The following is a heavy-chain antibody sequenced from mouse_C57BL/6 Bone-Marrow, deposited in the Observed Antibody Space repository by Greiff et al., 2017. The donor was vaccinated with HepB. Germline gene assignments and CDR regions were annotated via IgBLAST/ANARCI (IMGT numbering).Heavy chain of an antibody. CDR1: GYTFTSYW. CDR3: TRSRYYYGSKYFDV. Sequence: EVQLQQSGTVLARPGASVKMSCKTSGYTFTSYWMHWVNQRPGQGLEWIGAIYPGNSDTSYNQKFKGKAKLTAVTSASTAYMELSSLTNEDSAVYYCTRSRYYYGSKYFDVWGTGTTVTVSS. CDR2: IYPGNSDT. V-gene: IGHV1-5*01. J-gene: IGHJ1*03. D-gene: IGHD1-1*01.